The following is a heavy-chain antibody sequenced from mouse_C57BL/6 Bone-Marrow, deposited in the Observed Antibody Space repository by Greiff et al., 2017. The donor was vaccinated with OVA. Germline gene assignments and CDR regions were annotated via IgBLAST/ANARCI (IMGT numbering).Heavy chain of an antibody. D-gene: IGHD4-1*01. Sequence: EVKLQESGPELVKPGASVKMSCKASGYTFTDYNMHWVKQSHGKSLEWIGYINPNNGGTSYNQKFKGKATLTGNKSSSTAYMELRSLTSGDSAVYYCARWESYWYFDVWGTGTTVTVSS. V-gene: IGHV1-22*01. CDR1: GYTFTDYN. CDR3: ARWESYWYFDV. CDR2: INPNNGGT. J-gene: IGHJ1*03.